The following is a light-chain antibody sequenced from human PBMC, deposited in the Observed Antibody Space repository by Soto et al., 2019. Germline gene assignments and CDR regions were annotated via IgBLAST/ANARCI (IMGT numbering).Light chain of an antibody. CDR3: SSYAGSKNVV. V-gene: IGLV2-8*01. CDR1: SSDVGGYNY. J-gene: IGLJ2*01. Sequence: QSALTQPPSASGSPGQSVTISCTGTSSDVGGYNYVSWYQQHPGKAPKLMISEVSKRPSGVPDRFSGSKSGNTASLTVSGLQAEDEADYFCSSYAGSKNVVFGGGTKLTVL. CDR2: EVS.